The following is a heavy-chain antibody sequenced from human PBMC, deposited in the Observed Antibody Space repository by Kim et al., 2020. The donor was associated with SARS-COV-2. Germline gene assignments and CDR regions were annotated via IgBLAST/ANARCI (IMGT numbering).Heavy chain of an antibody. CDR3: AKEGLLGIYSLGAFDI. D-gene: IGHD5-18*01. J-gene: IGHJ3*02. Sequence: GGSLRLSCAASGFTFSSYAMSWVRQAPGKGLEWVSAISGSGGSTYYADSVKGRFTISRDNSKNTLYLQMNSLRAEDTAVYYCAKEGLLGIYSLGAFDIWGQGTMVTVSS. CDR1: GFTFSSYA. CDR2: ISGSGGST. V-gene: IGHV3-23*01.